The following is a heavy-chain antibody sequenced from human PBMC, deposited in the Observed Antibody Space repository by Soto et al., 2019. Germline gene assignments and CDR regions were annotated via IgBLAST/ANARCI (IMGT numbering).Heavy chain of an antibody. Sequence: QVQLVESGGGVVQPGRSLRLSCAASGFTFSSYGMHWVRQAPGKGLEWVVVIWYDGSNKYYADSVKGRFTISRDNSKNTLYLQMNSLRAEDTAVYYCAREGTDYVWGSYRLDYWGQGTLVTVSS. D-gene: IGHD3-16*02. CDR3: AREGTDYVWGSYRLDY. V-gene: IGHV3-33*01. J-gene: IGHJ4*02. CDR1: GFTFSSYG. CDR2: IWYDGSNK.